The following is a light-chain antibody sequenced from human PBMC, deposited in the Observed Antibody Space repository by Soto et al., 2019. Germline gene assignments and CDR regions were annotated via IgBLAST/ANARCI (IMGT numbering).Light chain of an antibody. V-gene: IGKV3-11*01. CDR1: QCVSCY. Sequence: EIVLTQSPATLSLSPGERATLSCMAIQCVSCYLAWYQQKPGQAPRLLIYDTFNRATGIPARFSGGGSGTVFTLTISSLEPEDFAVYYCQQRSNWPPEITFGQGTRLEIK. CDR3: QQRSNWPPEIT. CDR2: DTF. J-gene: IGKJ5*01.